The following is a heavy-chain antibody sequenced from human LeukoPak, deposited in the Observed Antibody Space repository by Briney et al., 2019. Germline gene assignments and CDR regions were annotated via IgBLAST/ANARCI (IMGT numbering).Heavy chain of an antibody. D-gene: IGHD1-26*01. CDR3: ARERYSGWGFDP. CDR1: GGSISSGGYF. CDR2: ISHSGST. J-gene: IGHJ5*02. Sequence: PSQTLSLTCTVSGGSISSGGYFWSWVRQHPGKGLEWIGYISHSGSTYYNPSLKSRVTISVDTSKDQFSLKLSSVTAADTAVYYCARERYSGWGFDPWGQGTLVTVSS. V-gene: IGHV4-31*03.